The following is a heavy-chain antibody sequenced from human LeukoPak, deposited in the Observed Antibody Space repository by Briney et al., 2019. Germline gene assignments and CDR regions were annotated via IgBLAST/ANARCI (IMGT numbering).Heavy chain of an antibody. J-gene: IGHJ3*02. Sequence: ASVKASCKASGYTFTSYGISWVRQAPGQGLEWMGWISAYNGNTNYAQKLQGRVTMTTDTSTSTAYMELRSLRSDDTAVYYCARVEDSSGYYSSAGAFDIWGQGTMVTVSS. D-gene: IGHD3-22*01. CDR1: GYTFTSYG. CDR2: ISAYNGNT. V-gene: IGHV1-18*01. CDR3: ARVEDSSGYYSSAGAFDI.